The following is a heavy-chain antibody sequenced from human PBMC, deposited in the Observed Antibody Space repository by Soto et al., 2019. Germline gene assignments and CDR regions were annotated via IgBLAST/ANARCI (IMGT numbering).Heavy chain of an antibody. CDR3: AKDQERNYYYGMDV. V-gene: IGHV3-23*01. CDR1: GFTFSSYA. J-gene: IGHJ6*02. Sequence: EVQLLESGGGLVQPGGSLRLSCAASGFTFSSYAMSWVRQAPGKGLEWVSAISGSGGSTYYADSVKGRFTISRDNSKNTLYLQKNSLRAEDTAVYYCAKDQERNYYYGMDVWGQGTTVTVSS. CDR2: ISGSGGST.